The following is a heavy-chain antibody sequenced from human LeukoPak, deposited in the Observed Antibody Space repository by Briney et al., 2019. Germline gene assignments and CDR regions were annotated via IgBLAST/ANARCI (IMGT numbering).Heavy chain of an antibody. Sequence: GASVKVSCKASGYTFTSYGIRWVRQAPGQGLEWMGWISAYNGNTNYAQKLQGRVTMTTDTSTSTAYMELRSLRSDDTAVYYCARSSLRYFDWLRSNWFDPWGQGTLVTVSS. D-gene: IGHD3-9*01. CDR2: ISAYNGNT. J-gene: IGHJ5*02. CDR1: GYTFTSYG. V-gene: IGHV1-18*01. CDR3: ARSSLRYFDWLRSNWFDP.